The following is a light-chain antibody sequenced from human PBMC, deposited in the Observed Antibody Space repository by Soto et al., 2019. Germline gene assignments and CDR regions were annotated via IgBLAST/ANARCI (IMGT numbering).Light chain of an antibody. CDR2: AAS. V-gene: IGKV1-12*02. CDR3: QQANSFPWT. CDR1: QGISNW. Sequence: DIRLTQSPSSVSASVGDRVTVTCRASQGISNWLAWYQQKPGKAPKLLISAASSLQSGVPSRFSGSGSGTDFTLIISSLQPEDFATYYCQQANSFPWTFGPGTKVEIK. J-gene: IGKJ3*01.